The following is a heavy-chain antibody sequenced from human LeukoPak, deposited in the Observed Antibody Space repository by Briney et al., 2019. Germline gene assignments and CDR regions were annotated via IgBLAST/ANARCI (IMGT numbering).Heavy chain of an antibody. CDR1: GFTFSNYD. D-gene: IGHD3-22*01. CDR2: IGTAGDI. Sequence: TGGSLRLSCAASGFTFSNYDMHWVRQATGKGLEWVSGIGTAGDIYYPGSVKGRFTISRDNAKNSLYLQMNSLRAEDTAVYYCARVGTAWLSGYFQHWGQGTLVTVSS. J-gene: IGHJ1*01. CDR3: ARVGTAWLSGYFQH. V-gene: IGHV3-13*01.